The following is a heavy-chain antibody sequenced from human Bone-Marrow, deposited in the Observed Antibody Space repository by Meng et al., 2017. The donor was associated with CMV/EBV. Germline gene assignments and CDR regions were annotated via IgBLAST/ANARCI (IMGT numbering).Heavy chain of an antibody. CDR1: GFTFSSYA. V-gene: IGHV3-23*01. Sequence: GGSLRLSCAASGFTFSSYAMHWVRQAPGKGLEWVSAISGKGVGTYYADSVKGRCTISRDNSKNTLYLQMNSLRAEDTAVYYCAKVYSNYLIYFDYWGQGTLVTVSS. D-gene: IGHD4-11*01. CDR2: ISGKGVGT. J-gene: IGHJ4*02. CDR3: AKVYSNYLIYFDY.